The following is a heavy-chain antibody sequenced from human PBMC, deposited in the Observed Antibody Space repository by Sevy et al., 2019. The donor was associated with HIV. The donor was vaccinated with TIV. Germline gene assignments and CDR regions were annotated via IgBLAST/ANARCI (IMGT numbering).Heavy chain of an antibody. CDR1: GFTFSSYA. CDR2: ISGSGGST. J-gene: IGHJ6*02. D-gene: IGHD3-10*01. Sequence: GGSLRLSCAASGFTFSSYAMSWVRQAPGKGLEWVSAISGSGGSTYYADSVKGRFTISRDNSKNTLYLQMNSLRAEDTAVYYCAKDRDTMVQGSLGMDVWGQGTTVTVSS. CDR3: AKDRDTMVQGSLGMDV. V-gene: IGHV3-23*01.